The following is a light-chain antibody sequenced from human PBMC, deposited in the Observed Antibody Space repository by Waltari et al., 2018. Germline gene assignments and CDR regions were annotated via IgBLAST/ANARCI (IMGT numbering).Light chain of an antibody. V-gene: IGLV2-14*03. J-gene: IGLJ3*02. CDR3: SSYTSSSTWV. CDR2: DVS. Sequence: SALTQPASVSGSPGQSSTTTCTGTSSYVGGYNYVSWYQQHPGKAPKLMIYDVSNRPSGVSNRFAGSKSGNTASLTISVLQAEDEADYYCSSYTSSSTWVFGGGTKLTVL. CDR1: SSYVGGYNY.